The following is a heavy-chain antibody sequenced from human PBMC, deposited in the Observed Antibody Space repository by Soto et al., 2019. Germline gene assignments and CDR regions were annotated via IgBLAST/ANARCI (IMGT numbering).Heavy chain of an antibody. Sequence: QVQLQQWGAGLLKPSETLSLTCAVYGGSFSGYFWTWVRQPPGKGLEWIGEINHSSTTNYNPSLKSRVTISVDTSETPFSLKLSSVTAADTAVDYCARGRRYFDYWGQGTLVTVSS. CDR1: GGSFSGYF. J-gene: IGHJ4*02. CDR2: INHSSTT. V-gene: IGHV4-34*01. CDR3: ARGRRYFDY.